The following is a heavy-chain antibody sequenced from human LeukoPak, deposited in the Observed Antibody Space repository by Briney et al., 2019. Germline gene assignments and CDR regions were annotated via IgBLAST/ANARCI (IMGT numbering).Heavy chain of an antibody. Sequence: GGSLRLSCAASGFTVSSSYMSWVRQAPGKGLEWVSVIYSGGSTYYADSVKGRFTISRDNSKNTLYLQMNSLRAEDTAVYYCARDRKVGATEYDYWGQGTLVTVSS. CDR3: ARDRKVGATEYDY. CDR2: IYSGGST. CDR1: GFTVSSSY. D-gene: IGHD1-26*01. V-gene: IGHV3-53*01. J-gene: IGHJ4*02.